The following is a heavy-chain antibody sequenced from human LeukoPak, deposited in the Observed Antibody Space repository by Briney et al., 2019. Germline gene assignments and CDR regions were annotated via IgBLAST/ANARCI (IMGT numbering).Heavy chain of an antibody. CDR2: ISAFNGHT. CDR1: GYTFTSFG. Sequence: VASVKVSCKASGYTFTSFGITWVRQAPGHGLEWMGWISAFNGHTTYAQNLQGRLTMTTDSSTNTAYMELGSLTSVDTAVYYCARDQAVGATAGTFDHWGQGTLVTVSS. J-gene: IGHJ4*02. CDR3: ARDQAVGATAGTFDH. D-gene: IGHD1-26*01. V-gene: IGHV1-18*01.